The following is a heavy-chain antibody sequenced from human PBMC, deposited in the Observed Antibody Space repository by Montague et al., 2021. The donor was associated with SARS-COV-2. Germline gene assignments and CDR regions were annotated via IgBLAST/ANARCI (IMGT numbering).Heavy chain of an antibody. CDR1: GFSLSTSGMC. V-gene: IGHV2-70*11. CDR2: IDWDDDK. D-gene: IGHD6-13*01. CDR3: ARILVAAAGSPFDP. J-gene: IGHJ5*02. Sequence: VKPTQTLTLTCTFSGFSLSTSGMCVSWIRQPPGKALGWLARIDWDDDKYYSTSLKTRLTISKDTSKNQVVLTMTNMDPVDTATYYCARILVAAAGSPFDPRGQGTLVTVSS.